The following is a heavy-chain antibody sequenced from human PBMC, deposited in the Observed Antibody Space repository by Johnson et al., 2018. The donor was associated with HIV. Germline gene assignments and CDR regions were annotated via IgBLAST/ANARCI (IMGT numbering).Heavy chain of an antibody. Sequence: VQLVESGGGLVQPGGSQRLSCAASGFTISSYWMSWVRQAPGKGLEWVANIKQDGSNKYYADSVKGRFTISRDNAKNSLYLQMNSLRAEDTALYYCAKVLEVGATKDDAFDIWGQGTLVTVSS. CDR3: AKVLEVGATKDDAFDI. CDR1: GFTISSYW. D-gene: IGHD1-26*01. CDR2: IKQDGSNK. J-gene: IGHJ3*02. V-gene: IGHV3-7*03.